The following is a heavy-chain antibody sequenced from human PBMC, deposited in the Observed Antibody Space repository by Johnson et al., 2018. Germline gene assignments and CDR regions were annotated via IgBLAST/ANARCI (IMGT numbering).Heavy chain of an antibody. CDR3: TRDRFGHCKGGICNYSYLDV. CDR2: ISSDGSTK. D-gene: IGHD2-15*01. V-gene: IGHV3-30-3*01. J-gene: IGHJ6*03. Sequence: VQLVESGGGVVQPGGSLRLSCAASGVTFRSDAMHWVRQAPGKGLEWVAVISSDGSTKYYADPVKGRFTISRDNSKNTLSLQMNSLRVEDTAVYYCTRDRFGHCKGGICNYSYLDVWGKGTTVTVSS. CDR1: GVTFRSDA.